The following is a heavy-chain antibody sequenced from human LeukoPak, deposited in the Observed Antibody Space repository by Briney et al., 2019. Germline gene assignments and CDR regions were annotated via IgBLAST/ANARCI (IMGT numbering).Heavy chain of an antibody. CDR2: INPNSGGT. CDR3: ARVAAEVVGVPGAIGFGWLRRDYYYMDV. V-gene: IGHV1-2*02. D-gene: IGHD2-2*02. CDR1: GYTFTGYY. J-gene: IGHJ6*03. Sequence: VASVKVSCKASGYTFTGYYMHWVRQAPGQGLEWMGWINPNSGGTNYAQKFQGRVTMTRDTSISTAYMELSSLRSEDTAVYYCARVAAEVVGVPGAIGFGWLRRDYYYMDVWGKGTTVTVSS.